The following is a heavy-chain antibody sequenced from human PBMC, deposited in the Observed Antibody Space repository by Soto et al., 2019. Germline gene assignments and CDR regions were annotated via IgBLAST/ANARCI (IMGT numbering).Heavy chain of an antibody. CDR3: AIYDSSGSRGFQH. V-gene: IGHV4-31*03. Sequence: QVQLQESGPGLVKPSQTLSLTCTVSGVSISSGVYYWSWIRQHPGKGLEWIGYIFYSGSTYYNTSLKGRLTISVDTSKNQFSLKLSSVTAADTAVYYCAIYDSSGSRGFQHWGQGTLVTVSS. CDR2: IFYSGST. J-gene: IGHJ1*01. CDR1: GVSISSGVYY. D-gene: IGHD3-22*01.